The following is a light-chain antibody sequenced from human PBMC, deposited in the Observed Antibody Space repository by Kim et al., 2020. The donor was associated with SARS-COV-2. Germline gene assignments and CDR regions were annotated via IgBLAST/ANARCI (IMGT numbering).Light chain of an antibody. V-gene: IGLV2-14*01. CDR2: EVS. CDR1: TSDFGGYNY. Sequence: QSALTQPASVSGSTGQSITISCTGTTSDFGGYNYVSWYQQHPGKAPKLMIYEVSNRPSGVSNRFSGSKSGNTASLTISGLQAEDEADYYCSSYTSTSTLVFGTGTKVTVL. J-gene: IGLJ1*01. CDR3: SSYTSTSTLV.